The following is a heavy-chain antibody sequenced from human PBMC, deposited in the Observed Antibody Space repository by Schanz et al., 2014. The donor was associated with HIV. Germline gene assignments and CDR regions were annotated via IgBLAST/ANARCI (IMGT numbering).Heavy chain of an antibody. CDR3: TRSRYELHWLDL. CDR1: GYTFTSYG. V-gene: IGHV1-2*02. Sequence: QVQLVQSGAEVKKPGASVKVSCKASGYTFTSYGISWVRQAPGQGLEWMGWVKPNSGETRFARKFQGRVTMTRDTPINTAYMEFSRLRSDDTAVYYCTRSRYELHWLDLWGQGTLVTVSS. D-gene: IGHD5-12*01. J-gene: IGHJ5*02. CDR2: VKPNSGET.